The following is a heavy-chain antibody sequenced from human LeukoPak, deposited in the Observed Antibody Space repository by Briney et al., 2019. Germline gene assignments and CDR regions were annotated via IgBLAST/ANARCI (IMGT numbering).Heavy chain of an antibody. Sequence: SQTLSLTCTVSGGSISSGGYSWSWIRQPPGKGLEWIGYIYHSGSTYYNPSLKSRVTISVDRSKNQFSLKLSSVTAADTAVYYCAALYSSGWYYFDYWGQGTLVTVSP. V-gene: IGHV4-30-2*01. CDR1: GGSISSGGYS. CDR3: AALYSSGWYYFDY. J-gene: IGHJ4*02. D-gene: IGHD6-19*01. CDR2: IYHSGST.